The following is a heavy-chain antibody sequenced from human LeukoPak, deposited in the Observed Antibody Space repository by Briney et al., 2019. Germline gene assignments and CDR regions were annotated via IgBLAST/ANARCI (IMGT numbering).Heavy chain of an antibody. CDR3: AKEGPLRYFDWLPNHYYMDV. CDR1: GFTFSSYA. CDR2: ISGSGGST. V-gene: IGHV3-23*01. Sequence: GGSLRLSCAASGFTFSSYAMSWVRQAPGKGLEWVSVISGSGGSTYYADSVKGRFTISRDNSKNTLYLQMNSLRAEDTAVYYCAKEGPLRYFDWLPNHYYMDVWGKGTTVTVSS. D-gene: IGHD3-9*01. J-gene: IGHJ6*03.